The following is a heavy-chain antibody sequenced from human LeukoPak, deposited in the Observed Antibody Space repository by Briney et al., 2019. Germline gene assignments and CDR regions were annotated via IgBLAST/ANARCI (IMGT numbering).Heavy chain of an antibody. V-gene: IGHV4-30-4*08. D-gene: IGHD2-8*01. J-gene: IGHJ2*01. CDR2: IYYSGST. CDR1: GGSINSGDYY. CDR3: ARGVFPLGYFDL. Sequence: SQTLSLTCTVSGGSINSGDYYWSWIRQPPGKGLEWIGYIYYSGSTYYNPSLKSRVTISVDTSKNQFSLKLSSVTATDTAVYYCARGVFPLGYFDLWGRGTLVTVSS.